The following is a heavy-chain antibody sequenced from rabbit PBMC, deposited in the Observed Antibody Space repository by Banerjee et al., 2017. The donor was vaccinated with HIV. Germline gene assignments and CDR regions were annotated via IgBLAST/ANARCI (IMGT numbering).Heavy chain of an antibody. D-gene: IGHD7-1*01. V-gene: IGHV1S40*01. CDR1: GFTISSSYY. J-gene: IGHJ4*01. CDR2: IYAGSSDKT. CDR3: ARGVDSTGGSSYFDL. Sequence: QSLEESGGGLVQPEGSLALTCKASGFTISSSYYMCWVRQAPGKGLEWIACIYAGSSDKTYYASWAKGRFTISKTSSTTVTLQMTSLTAADTATHFCARGVDSTGGSSYFDLWGQGTLVTVS.